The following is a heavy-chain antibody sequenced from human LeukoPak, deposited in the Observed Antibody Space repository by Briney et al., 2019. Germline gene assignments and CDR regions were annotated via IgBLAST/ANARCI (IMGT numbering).Heavy chain of an antibody. D-gene: IGHD3-10*01. Sequence: SETLSLTCAVYGGSFSGYYWSWIRQPPGKGLVWIGEINHSGSTNYNPSLKSRVTISVDTSKNQFSLKLSSVTAADTAVYYCARRDYLDHFYYIDVWDKGNTVTVSS. V-gene: IGHV4-34*01. CDR1: GGSFSGYY. J-gene: IGHJ6*03. CDR3: ARRDYLDHFYYIDV. CDR2: INHSGST.